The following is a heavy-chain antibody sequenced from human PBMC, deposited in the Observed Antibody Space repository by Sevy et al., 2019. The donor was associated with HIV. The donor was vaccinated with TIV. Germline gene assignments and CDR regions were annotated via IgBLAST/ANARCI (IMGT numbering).Heavy chain of an antibody. J-gene: IGHJ6*02. CDR3: ARDYVLPATIEYYYYGMDV. CDR1: GFNFRTYN. Sequence: GGSLRLSCAASGFNFRTYNMNWVRQVPGKGLEWVSSVSSSSSYIYYADSVKGRFTISRGNAKTSLYLQMNSLRAEDTAVYYCARDYVLPATIEYYYYGMDVWGQGTTVTVSS. CDR2: VSSSSSYI. D-gene: IGHD2-2*01. V-gene: IGHV3-21*01.